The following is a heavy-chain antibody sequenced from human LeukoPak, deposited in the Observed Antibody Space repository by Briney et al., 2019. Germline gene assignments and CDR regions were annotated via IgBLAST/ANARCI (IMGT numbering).Heavy chain of an antibody. D-gene: IGHD3-10*01. CDR2: VKQSGST. CDR3: ARGKLWGYWYFDL. Sequence: PSETLSLTCAVYGGSFSGYYWSWIRQPPGKGLEWIGVVKQSGSTNYNPSHKSRVTISVDTSKNPFSLKLSSVTAADTAVYYCARGKLWGYWYFDLWGRGTLVLVPS. CDR1: GGSFSGYY. J-gene: IGHJ2*01. V-gene: IGHV4-34*01.